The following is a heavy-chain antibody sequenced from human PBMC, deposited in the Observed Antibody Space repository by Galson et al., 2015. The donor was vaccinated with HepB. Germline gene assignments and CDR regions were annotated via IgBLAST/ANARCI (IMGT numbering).Heavy chain of an antibody. D-gene: IGHD6-13*01. CDR2: ISSSSSTI. Sequence: SLRLSCAASGFTFSSYSMNWVRQAPGKGLEWVSYISSSSSTIYYADSVKGRFTISRDNAKNSLYLQMNSLRAEDTAVYYCATSSSWHTDYFDYWGQGTLVTVSS. CDR3: ATSSSWHTDYFDY. V-gene: IGHV3-48*01. CDR1: GFTFSSYS. J-gene: IGHJ4*02.